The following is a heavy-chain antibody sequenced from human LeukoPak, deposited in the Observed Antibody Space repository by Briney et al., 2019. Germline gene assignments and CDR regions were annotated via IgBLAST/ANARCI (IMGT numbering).Heavy chain of an antibody. Sequence: GGSLRLSCAAPGFTFSSYAMSWVRQAPGKGLEWVSAIGGSDGTTYYADSVKGRFTISRDNSKNTLYLQMNNLRVEDTAAYYCAKGASGWPYYFDYWGQGTLVTVSS. J-gene: IGHJ4*02. CDR3: AKGASGWPYYFDY. D-gene: IGHD6-19*01. CDR2: IGGSDGTT. CDR1: GFTFSSYA. V-gene: IGHV3-23*01.